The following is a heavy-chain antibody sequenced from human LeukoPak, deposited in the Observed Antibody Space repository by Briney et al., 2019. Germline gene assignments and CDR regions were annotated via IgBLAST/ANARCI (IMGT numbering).Heavy chain of an antibody. D-gene: IGHD5-24*01. CDR3: AREGDGYAKSLSY. J-gene: IGHJ4*02. CDR2: INPSGGST. CDR1: GYTFTSYY. V-gene: IGHV1-46*01. Sequence: ASVKVSCXASGYTFTSYYMHWVRQAPGQGLERMVIINPSGGSTSYAQKFQGRVTMTRDTSTSTVYMELSSLRSEDTAVYYCAREGDGYAKSLSYWGQGTLVTVSS.